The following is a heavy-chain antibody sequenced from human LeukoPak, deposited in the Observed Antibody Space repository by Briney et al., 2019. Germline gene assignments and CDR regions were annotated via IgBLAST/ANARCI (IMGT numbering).Heavy chain of an antibody. CDR2: IGTAGDT. CDR3: ARHSGSFDAFDI. V-gene: IGHV3-13*01. J-gene: IGHJ3*02. D-gene: IGHD1-26*01. Sequence: GGSLRLSCAASGFTFSSYDMHWVRQATGKGLEWVSAIGTAGDTYYPGSVKGRFTISRENAKNSLYLQMNSLRAGDTAVYYCARHSGSFDAFDIWGQGTMVTVSS. CDR1: GFTFSSYD.